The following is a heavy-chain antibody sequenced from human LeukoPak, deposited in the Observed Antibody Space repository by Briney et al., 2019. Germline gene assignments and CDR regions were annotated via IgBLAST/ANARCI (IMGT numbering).Heavy chain of an antibody. J-gene: IGHJ4*02. D-gene: IGHD6-13*01. CDR2: IYYSGST. CDR3: ARAGGSSSWYRFDY. CDR1: GGSISSYY. V-gene: IGHV4-59*08. Sequence: PSETLSLTCTVSGGSISSYYWSWIRQPPGKELEWIGYIYYSGSTNYNPSLKSRVTISVDTSKNQFSLKLSSVTAADTAVYYCARAGGSSSWYRFDYWGQGTLVTVSS.